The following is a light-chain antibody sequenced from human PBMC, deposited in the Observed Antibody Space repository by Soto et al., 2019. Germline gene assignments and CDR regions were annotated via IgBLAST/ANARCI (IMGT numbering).Light chain of an antibody. V-gene: IGLV2-14*01. CDR2: EVS. Sequence: QSALTQPASVSGSPGQSITISCTGTSSDVGGYKYVSWYQQHPGKAPKLMIYEVSNRHSGVSQRFSGSKSGNTASLAIFGLQAEDEADYYCSSYTHIDTLVFGRGTKLTVL. CDR3: SSYTHIDTLV. CDR1: SSDVGGYKY. J-gene: IGLJ2*01.